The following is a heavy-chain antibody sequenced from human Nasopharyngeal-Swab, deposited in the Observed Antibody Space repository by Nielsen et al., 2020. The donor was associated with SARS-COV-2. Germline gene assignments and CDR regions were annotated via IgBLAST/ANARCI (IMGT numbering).Heavy chain of an antibody. CDR1: GFTFSSYS. V-gene: IGHV3-48*02. J-gene: IGHJ2*01. Sequence: GESLKISCAASGFTFSSYSMNWVRQAPGKGLEWVSYISSSSSTIYYADSVKGQFTISRDNAKNSLYLQMNSLRDEDTAVYYCARTNNYDFWSGYEDWYFDLWGRGTLVTVSS. D-gene: IGHD3-3*01. CDR2: ISSSSSTI. CDR3: ARTNNYDFWSGYEDWYFDL.